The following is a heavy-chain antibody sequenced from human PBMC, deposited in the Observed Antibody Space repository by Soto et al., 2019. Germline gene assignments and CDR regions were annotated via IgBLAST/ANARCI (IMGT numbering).Heavy chain of an antibody. CDR3: ASIAAAGTFWFDP. Sequence: QVQLQQWGAGLLKPSETLSLTCAVYGGSFSGYYWSWIRQPPGKGLEWIGEINHSGSTNYNPSLKSRVTISVDTSKNQFPLKLSSVTAADTAVYYCASIAAAGTFWFDPWGQGTLVTVSS. V-gene: IGHV4-34*01. J-gene: IGHJ5*02. D-gene: IGHD6-13*01. CDR2: INHSGST. CDR1: GGSFSGYY.